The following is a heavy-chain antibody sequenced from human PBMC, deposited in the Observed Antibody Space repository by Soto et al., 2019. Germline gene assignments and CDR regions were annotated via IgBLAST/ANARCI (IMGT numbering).Heavy chain of an antibody. V-gene: IGHV4-34*01. CDR3: ARVLGPIDFWSGYLSDYYYHLDV. J-gene: IGHJ6*03. D-gene: IGHD3-3*01. CDR1: GGSFSGYY. Sequence: SETLSLTCAVYGGSFSGYYWSWIRQPPGKGLEWIGEINHSGSTNYNPSLKSRVTISVDTSKNQFSLKLSSVTAADTAAYYCARVLGPIDFWSGYLSDYYYHLDVW. CDR2: INHSGST.